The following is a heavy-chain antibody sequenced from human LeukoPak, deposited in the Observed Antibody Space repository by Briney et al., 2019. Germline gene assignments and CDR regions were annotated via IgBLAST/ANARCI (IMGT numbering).Heavy chain of an antibody. CDR3: ARGVRWLQLSYFDY. Sequence: SETLSLTCPVSSGSISSGVYYWSWIRQHPGKGPVWIGYIYYSGSTYYNPSLKSRVTISVDTSKNQFSLKLSSVTAADTAVYYCARGVRWLQLSYFDYWGQGTLVTVSS. D-gene: IGHD5-24*01. CDR1: SGSISSGVYY. V-gene: IGHV4-31*03. J-gene: IGHJ4*02. CDR2: IYYSGST.